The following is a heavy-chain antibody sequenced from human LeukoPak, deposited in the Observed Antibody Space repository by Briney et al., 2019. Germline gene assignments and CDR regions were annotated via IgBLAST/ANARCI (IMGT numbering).Heavy chain of an antibody. Sequence: PSQTLSLTCTVSGGSISSGGYYWSWIRQHPGKGLEWIGYIYYSGSTYYNPSLKSRVTISVDTSKNQFSLKLSSVTAADTAVYCCARVVGAQRWGWFDPWGQGTLVTVSS. CDR1: GGSISSGGYY. J-gene: IGHJ5*02. CDR2: IYYSGST. D-gene: IGHD1-26*01. CDR3: ARVVGAQRWGWFDP. V-gene: IGHV4-31*03.